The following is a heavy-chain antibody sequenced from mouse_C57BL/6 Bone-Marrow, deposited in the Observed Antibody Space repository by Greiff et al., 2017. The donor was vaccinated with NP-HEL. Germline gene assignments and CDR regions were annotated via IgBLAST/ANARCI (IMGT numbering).Heavy chain of an antibody. V-gene: IGHV1-26*01. D-gene: IGHD3-2*02. CDR1: GYTFTDYY. J-gene: IGHJ3*01. CDR2: INPNNGGT. CDR3: ANPAQATAWFAY. Sequence: VQLQQSGPELVKPGASVKISCKASGYTFTDYYMNWVKQSHGKSLEWIGDINPNNGGTSYNQKFKGKATLTVDKSSSTAYMELRSLTSEDSAVYYCANPAQATAWFAYWGQGTLVTVSA.